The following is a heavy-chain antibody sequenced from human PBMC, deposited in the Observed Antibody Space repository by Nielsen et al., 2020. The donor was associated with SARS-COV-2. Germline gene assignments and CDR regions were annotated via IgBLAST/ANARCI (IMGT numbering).Heavy chain of an antibody. CDR3: ARVSQGVVVPAAMLPYYGMDV. CDR2: IIPIFGTA. CDR1: GGTFSSYA. D-gene: IGHD2-2*01. Sequence: SVKVSCKASGGTFSSYAIGWVRQAPGQGLEWMGGIIPIFGTANYAQKFQGRVTITADKSTSTAYMELSSLRSEDTAVYYCARVSQGVVVPAAMLPYYGMDVWGQGTTVTVSS. J-gene: IGHJ6*02. V-gene: IGHV1-69*06.